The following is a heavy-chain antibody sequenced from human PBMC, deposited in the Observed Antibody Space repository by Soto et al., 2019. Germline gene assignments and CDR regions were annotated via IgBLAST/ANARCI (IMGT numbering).Heavy chain of an antibody. D-gene: IGHD2-2*01. CDR3: ARNPSHLCASTSCHAFDI. Sequence: SETLSLTCSVSGGSISSGAYYWNWIRHHPRKGLEWIGYIYYSGTTYYNPSLGSRVSISADTSKNQFSLKLNSVTVADTAVYYCARNPSHLCASTSCHAFDIWGQGTMVTVSS. CDR2: IYYSGTT. V-gene: IGHV4-31*03. J-gene: IGHJ3*02. CDR1: GGSISSGAYY.